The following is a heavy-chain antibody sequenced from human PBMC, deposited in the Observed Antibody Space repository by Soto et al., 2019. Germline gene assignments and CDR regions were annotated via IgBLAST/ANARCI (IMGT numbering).Heavy chain of an antibody. J-gene: IGHJ4*02. CDR2: IIPICGRS. CDR3: ARGLRDFWRGYPHKSLGH. V-gene: IGHV1-69*13. Sequence: ASVKVSCKASGGTFSSYSMIWVRQAPGQGLEWMGCIIPICGRSDYAQKFQGRVTITSDESTSTAYMELSSLRSEDTAVYYCARGLRDFWRGYPHKSLGHRGQRTMVTVSS. D-gene: IGHD3-3*01. CDR1: GGTFSSYS.